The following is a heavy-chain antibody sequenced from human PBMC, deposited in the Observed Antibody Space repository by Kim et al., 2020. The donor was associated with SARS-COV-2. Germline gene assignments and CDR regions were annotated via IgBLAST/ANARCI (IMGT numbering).Heavy chain of an antibody. CDR3: CTIKGPPPLLALDH. J-gene: IGHJ5*02. Sequence: GGSLRLSCEVFGLSFNIDWMTWVRQAPGKGLEWVGQIKSIGSGGTTDYAASVKGRFIISRDDSRNTVYLHMSSLKTEDPAVYYCCTIKGPPPLLALDHWGQGTLVTVSS. D-gene: IGHD3-3*01. CDR2: IKSIGSGGTT. CDR1: GLSFNIDW. V-gene: IGHV3-15*01.